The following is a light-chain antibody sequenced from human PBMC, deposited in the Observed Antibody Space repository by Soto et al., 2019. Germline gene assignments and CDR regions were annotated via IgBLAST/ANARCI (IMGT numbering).Light chain of an antibody. Sequence: QSVLTQPASVSGSPGQSITISCTGTSSDVGSYDYVSWYQQHPGKAPKLMIYEVRDRPSGVSNRFSGSKSGNTASLTISGLQAEDEADYYCSSYTSSSTFYVFGSGT. V-gene: IGLV2-14*01. CDR3: SSYTSSSTFYV. CDR2: EVR. J-gene: IGLJ1*01. CDR1: SSDVGSYDY.